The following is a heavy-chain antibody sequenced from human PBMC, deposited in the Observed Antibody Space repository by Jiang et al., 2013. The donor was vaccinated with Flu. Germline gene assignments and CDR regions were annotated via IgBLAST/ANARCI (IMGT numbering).Heavy chain of an antibody. Sequence: SVKVSCKASGGTFSSYAISWVRQAPGQGLEWMGWINTYSGNTNYAQNLQGRVTMTTDTSTSTAYMELRSLRSDDTAVYYCARKGCGGDCYRLDYWGQGTLVTVSS. CDR2: INTYSGNT. CDR1: GGTFSSYA. CDR3: ARKGCGGDCYRLDY. V-gene: IGHV1-18*01. J-gene: IGHJ4*02. D-gene: IGHD2-21*02.